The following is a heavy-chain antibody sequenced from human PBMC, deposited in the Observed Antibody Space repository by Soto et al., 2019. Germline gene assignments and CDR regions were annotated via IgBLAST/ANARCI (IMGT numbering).Heavy chain of an antibody. CDR1: GFTFSSYD. Sequence: PGGSLRLSCAASGFTFSSYDMHWVRQATGKGLEWVSAIGTAGDTYYPGSVKGRFTISRENAKNTLYLQMNSLRAEDTAVYYCARGFGDRIRGFMRYGIDVWGQGTTVTVSS. CDR2: IGTAGDT. D-gene: IGHD3-16*01. J-gene: IGHJ6*02. CDR3: ARGFGDRIRGFMRYGIDV. V-gene: IGHV3-13*01.